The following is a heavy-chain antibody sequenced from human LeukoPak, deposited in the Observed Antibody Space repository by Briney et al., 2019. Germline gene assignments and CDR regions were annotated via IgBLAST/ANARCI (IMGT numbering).Heavy chain of an antibody. CDR2: ISGRDGST. CDR3: AKMTTVVTPGGFY. D-gene: IGHD4-23*01. CDR1: GFTFSTSA. V-gene: IGHV3-23*01. Sequence: GGSLRLSCAASGFTFSTSAMSWVRQAPGKGLEWVSAISGRDGSTSYADSVKGRFTISRDNSKNTLYLQLDSLRAEDTAVYYCAKMTTVVTPGGFYWGQGTLVTVSS. J-gene: IGHJ4*02.